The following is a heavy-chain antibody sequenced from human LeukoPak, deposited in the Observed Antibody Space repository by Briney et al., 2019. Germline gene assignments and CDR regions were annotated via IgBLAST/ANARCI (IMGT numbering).Heavy chain of an antibody. J-gene: IGHJ4*02. Sequence: GGSLRLSCVASGFTFTHYTMHWVRQAPGKGLEWVAHILYDGSSQYCADSVRGRFTISRDDSKNTLYLQMNSLRAEDTAVYYCAKGSPYYDSSGYPGFDYWGQGTLVTVSS. V-gene: IGHV3-30-3*01. CDR3: AKGSPYYDSSGYPGFDY. CDR1: GFTFTHYT. D-gene: IGHD3-22*01. CDR2: ILYDGSSQ.